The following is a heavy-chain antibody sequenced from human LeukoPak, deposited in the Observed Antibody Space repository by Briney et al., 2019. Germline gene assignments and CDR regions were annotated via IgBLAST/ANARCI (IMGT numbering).Heavy chain of an antibody. V-gene: IGHV3-33*01. J-gene: IGHJ4*02. CDR3: ARASYSYGNYYFDY. Sequence: GGSLRLSCAASGFTFSSYGMHWVRQAPGKGLEWVAVIWYDGSNKYYADSVKGRFTISRDNSKNTRYLQMNSLRAEDTAVYYCARASYSYGNYYFDYWAREPWSPSPQ. CDR2: IWYDGSNK. CDR1: GFTFSSYG. D-gene: IGHD5-18*01.